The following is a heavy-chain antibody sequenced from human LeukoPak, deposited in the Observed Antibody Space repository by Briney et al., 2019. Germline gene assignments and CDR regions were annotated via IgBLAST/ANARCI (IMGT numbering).Heavy chain of an antibody. CDR1: TLTFSTYS. Sequence: GGSLRLSCAASTLTFSTYSMNWVRQAPGKGLEWVSSISSSSAYIYYADSVKGRFTISRDNAKSSLFLQMNSLRAEDTAVYYCARAFPLGSGWYRTFDNWGQGTLVTVSS. J-gene: IGHJ4*02. D-gene: IGHD6-19*01. CDR3: ARAFPLGSGWYRTFDN. CDR2: ISSSSAYI. V-gene: IGHV3-21*01.